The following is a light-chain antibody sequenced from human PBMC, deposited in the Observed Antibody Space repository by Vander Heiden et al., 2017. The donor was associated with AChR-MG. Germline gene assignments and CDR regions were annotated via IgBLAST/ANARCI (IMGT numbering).Light chain of an antibody. J-gene: IGLJ3*02. CDR3: QSYDSSLSAWV. V-gene: IGLV1-40*01. Sequence: HSVLTHPPSASGPPCSSATTSCAGSSSNVGAYDVHWYLQLPGTAPKLLIQANRNRRTGVPDRFSGSKSGTSASLAITGLQAGDEAEYYCQSYDSSLSAWVFGGGTKLTVL. CDR2: ANR. CDR1: SSNVGAYD.